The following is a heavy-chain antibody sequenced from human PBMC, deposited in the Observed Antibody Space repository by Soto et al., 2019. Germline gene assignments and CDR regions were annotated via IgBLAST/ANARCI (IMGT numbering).Heavy chain of an antibody. CDR2: ISYDGSNK. Sequence: QVQLVESGGGVVQPGRSLRLSCAASGFTFSSYAMHWVRQAPGKGLEGVAVISYDGSNKYYADSVKGRFTISRDNSKNTLYLQTNSLRAEDTAVYYCARSYYDGYEAFDIWGQGTMVTVSS. CDR1: GFTFSSYA. CDR3: ARSYYDGYEAFDI. D-gene: IGHD3-3*01. V-gene: IGHV3-30-3*01. J-gene: IGHJ3*02.